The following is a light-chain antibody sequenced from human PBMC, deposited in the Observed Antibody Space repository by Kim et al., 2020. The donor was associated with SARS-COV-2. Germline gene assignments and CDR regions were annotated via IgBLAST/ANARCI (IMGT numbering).Light chain of an antibody. CDR1: QSVSSN. CDR2: GAS. CDR3: QQYNSWPYT. Sequence: EIVMTQSPATLSVSPGERATLSCRASQSVSSNLAWYQQKPGQAPSLLIYGASTRATGVPSRFSGSGSGTEFTLTISSLQSEDFAVYSCQQYNSWPYTFGQGTKLEI. V-gene: IGKV3-15*01. J-gene: IGKJ2*01.